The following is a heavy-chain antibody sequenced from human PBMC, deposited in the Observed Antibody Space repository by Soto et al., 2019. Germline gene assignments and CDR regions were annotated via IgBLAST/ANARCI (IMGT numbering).Heavy chain of an antibody. J-gene: IGHJ6*02. CDR3: ARHYTSYSTRWYYYYYGMDV. Sequence: PWESLKISCKGSGYSFTSYWISWVRQMPGKGLEWMGRIDPSDSYTNYSPSFQGHVTISADKSISTAYLQWSSLKASDTAMYYCARHYTSYSTRWYYYYYGMDVWGQGTTGTV. V-gene: IGHV5-10-1*01. D-gene: IGHD6-13*01. CDR2: IDPSDSYT. CDR1: GYSFTSYW.